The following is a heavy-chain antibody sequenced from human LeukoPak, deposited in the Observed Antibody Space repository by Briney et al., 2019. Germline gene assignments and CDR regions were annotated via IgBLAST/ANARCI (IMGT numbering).Heavy chain of an antibody. Sequence: GGSLRLSCAASGFTFSSYWMSWVRQAPGKGLEWVANIKQDGSEKYYVDSVKGRFTISRDNAKNSLYLQMNSLRAEDTAVYYCARDRDPYCYDSSGYSDAFDIWGQGTMVTVSS. J-gene: IGHJ3*02. CDR2: IKQDGSEK. D-gene: IGHD3-22*01. CDR3: ARDRDPYCYDSSGYSDAFDI. CDR1: GFTFSSYW. V-gene: IGHV3-7*01.